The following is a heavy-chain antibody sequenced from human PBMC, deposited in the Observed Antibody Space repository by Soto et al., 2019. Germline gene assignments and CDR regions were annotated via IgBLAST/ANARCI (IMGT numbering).Heavy chain of an antibody. CDR3: ARYYYGSGSYYNLAWFDP. V-gene: IGHV3-7*03. CDR1: GFTFSSYW. D-gene: IGHD3-10*01. Sequence: GSLRLSCAASGFTFSSYWMSWVRQAPGKGLEWVANIKQDGSEKYYVDSVKGRFTISRDNAKNSLYLQVNSLRAEDTAVYYCARYYYGSGSYYNLAWFDPWAREPWSPSPQ. CDR2: IKQDGSEK. J-gene: IGHJ5*02.